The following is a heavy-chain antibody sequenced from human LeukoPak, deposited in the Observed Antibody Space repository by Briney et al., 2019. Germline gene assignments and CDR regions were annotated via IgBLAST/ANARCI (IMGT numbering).Heavy chain of an antibody. CDR3: ARGLGDYNTDWFPVSGY. Sequence: ASVKVSCKASGYTFTTHDLTWVRQATGQGLEWMGWMNPGSGDTAYAQKFQGRVTMTRDTSMSTAYMELNSLGSEDTAIYYCARGLGDYNTDWFPVSGYWGQGTPVTVSS. CDR2: MNPGSGDT. CDR1: GYTFTTHD. J-gene: IGHJ4*02. V-gene: IGHV1-8*01. D-gene: IGHD3-9*01.